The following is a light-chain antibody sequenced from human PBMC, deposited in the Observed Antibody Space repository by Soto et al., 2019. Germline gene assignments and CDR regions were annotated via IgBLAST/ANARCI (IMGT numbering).Light chain of an antibody. CDR1: QSVSRSY. J-gene: IGKJ5*01. Sequence: IVLTQSADTLSLSAGERATLSFMASQSVSRSYVAWYQQKPGQSPRLLIHEGSNRATGVPARFSGSGSETDFTLTISGLRSEDSAVYFCQQYNNWPFSFGQGTRLEIK. V-gene: IGKV3D-20*02. CDR2: EGS. CDR3: QQYNNWPFS.